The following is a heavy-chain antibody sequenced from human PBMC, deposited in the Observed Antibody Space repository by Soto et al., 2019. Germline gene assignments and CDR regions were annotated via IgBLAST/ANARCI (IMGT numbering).Heavy chain of an antibody. J-gene: IGHJ6*02. CDR1: GFTFDDYA. CDR2: ISWSSGSI. D-gene: IGHD6-6*01. Sequence: PGGSLRLSCAASGFTFDDYAMHWVRQAPGKGLEWGSGISWSSGSIGYADSVKGRFTISRDNAKNSLYLQMNSLRAEDTALYYCAKDMQLSAVHYSYYGMDVWGQGTPVTVSS. CDR3: AKDMQLSAVHYSYYGMDV. V-gene: IGHV3-9*01.